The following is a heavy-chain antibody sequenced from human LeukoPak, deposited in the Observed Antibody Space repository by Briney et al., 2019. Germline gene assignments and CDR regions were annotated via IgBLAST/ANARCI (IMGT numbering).Heavy chain of an antibody. CDR1: GYSISSGYY. D-gene: IGHD6-19*01. CDR3: ARAGSSGSDY. Sequence: SETLSLTCAVSGYSISSGYYWGWIRQPPGKGLEWIASIYHSGSTYYNPSLKSRVTILVDTSKNQFSLRLRSVTAADTAVYYCARAGSSGSDYWGEGTLVTVSS. V-gene: IGHV4-38-2*01. CDR2: IYHSGST. J-gene: IGHJ4*02.